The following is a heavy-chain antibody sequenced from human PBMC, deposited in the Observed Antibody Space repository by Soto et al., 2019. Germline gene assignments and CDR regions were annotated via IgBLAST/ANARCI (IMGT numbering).Heavy chain of an antibody. V-gene: IGHV4-30-4*01. D-gene: IGHD2-2*01. CDR2: IYYSGNT. Sequence: TLSLTCSVSGGSISSGYYYWSWIRQPPGKGLEWIGNIYYSGNTYYNPSLKSRLIISIDTSKNQFSLKVGSVTAADTAMYYCARDDILVIPGGSYNYGMDVWGHGTTVTVSS. CDR3: ARDDILVIPGGSYNYGMDV. CDR1: GGSISSGYYY. J-gene: IGHJ6*02.